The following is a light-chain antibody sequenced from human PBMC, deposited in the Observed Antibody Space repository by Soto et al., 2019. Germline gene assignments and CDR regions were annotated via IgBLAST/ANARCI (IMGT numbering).Light chain of an antibody. CDR1: SGSVSTSYY. CDR3: ILYMGSAIWV. CDR2: NTN. V-gene: IGLV8-61*01. Sequence: QTVVTQEPSLSVSPGGTVTLTCGLSSGSVSTSYYPSWYQLTPGQTPRTLIHNTNIRPSGVPDRFSGSILRNKAALTITGAQADGESLYYCILYMGSAIWVFGGGTKLTVL. J-gene: IGLJ3*02.